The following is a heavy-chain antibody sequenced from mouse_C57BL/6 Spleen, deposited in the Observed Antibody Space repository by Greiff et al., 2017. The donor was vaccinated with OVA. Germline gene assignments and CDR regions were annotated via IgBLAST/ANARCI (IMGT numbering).Heavy chain of an antibody. J-gene: IGHJ2*01. D-gene: IGHD1-1*01. CDR2: ISSGSSTI. Sequence: EVKVEESGGGLVKPGGSLKLSCAASGFTFSDYGMHWVRQAPEKGLEWVAYISSGSSTIYYADTVKGRFTISRDNAKNTLFLQMTSLRSEDTAMYYCARGGVTTVVDYYFDYWGQGTTLTVSS. V-gene: IGHV5-17*01. CDR1: GFTFSDYG. CDR3: ARGGVTTVVDYYFDY.